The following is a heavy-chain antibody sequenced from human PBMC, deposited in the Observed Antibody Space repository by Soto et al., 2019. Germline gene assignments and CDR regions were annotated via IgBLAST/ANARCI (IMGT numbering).Heavy chain of an antibody. V-gene: IGHV1-46*01. CDR1: GYTFSSYY. Sequence: ASVKVSCKASGYTFSSYYMHWVRQAPGQGLEWMGIINPSGGSTSYAQKFQGRVTMTRDTSTSTVYMELSSLRSEDTAVYYCARALGYHSSSSWYYYYGMDVWGQGTTVTVSS. J-gene: IGHJ6*02. CDR3: ARALGYHSSSSWYYYYGMDV. D-gene: IGHD6-6*01. CDR2: INPSGGST.